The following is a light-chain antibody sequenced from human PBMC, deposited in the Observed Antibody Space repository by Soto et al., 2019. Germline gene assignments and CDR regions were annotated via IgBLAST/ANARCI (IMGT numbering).Light chain of an antibody. V-gene: IGKV1-33*01. CDR1: QDISKY. CDR2: DAS. CDR3: QQYDNLLALP. Sequence: DIQMTQSPSSLSASVGDRVTIACQASQDISKYLNWYQFRPGQAPKLLIYDASNLETGVTSRFRGCGSRNQFSLAITSLQPEAVATYYCQQYDNLLALPFGGGTRVQI. J-gene: IGKJ4*01.